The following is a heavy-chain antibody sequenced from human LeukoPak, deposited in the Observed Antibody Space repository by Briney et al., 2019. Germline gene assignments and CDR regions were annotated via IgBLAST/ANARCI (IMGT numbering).Heavy chain of an antibody. Sequence: SGPTLVKPTQTLTLTCTFSGFSLSTSGVGVGWIRQPPGKALEWLALIYWNDDKRYSPSLKSRLTITKDTSNNQVVLTMTNMDPVDTATYYCAHRTLYDSSGYYYFDYWGQGTLVTVSS. CDR1: GFSLSTSGVG. J-gene: IGHJ4*02. V-gene: IGHV2-5*01. D-gene: IGHD3-22*01. CDR2: IYWNDDK. CDR3: AHRTLYDSSGYYYFDY.